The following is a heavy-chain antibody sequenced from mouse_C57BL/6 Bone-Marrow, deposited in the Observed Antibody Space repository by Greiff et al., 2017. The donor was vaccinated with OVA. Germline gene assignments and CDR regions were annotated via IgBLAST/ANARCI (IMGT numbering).Heavy chain of an antibody. D-gene: IGHD2-3*01. J-gene: IGHJ2*01. CDR1: GYTFTSYG. CDR3: ARRGIYDGYLYYFDY. V-gene: IGHV1-81*01. CDR2: IYPRSGNT. Sequence: VQRVESGAELARPGASVKLSCKASGYTFTSYGISWVKQRTGQGLEWIGEIYPRSGNTYYNEKFKGKATLTADKSSSTAYMELRSLTSEDSAVYFCARRGIYDGYLYYFDYWGQGTTLTVSS.